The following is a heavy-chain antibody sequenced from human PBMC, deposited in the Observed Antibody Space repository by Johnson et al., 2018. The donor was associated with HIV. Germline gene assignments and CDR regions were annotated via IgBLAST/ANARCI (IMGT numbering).Heavy chain of an antibody. J-gene: IGHJ3*02. V-gene: IGHV3-11*04. CDR1: GFTFSDYY. CDR2: ISSSGTAK. Sequence: QVQLVESGGGLVKPGGSLRLSCADSGFTFSDYYMNWMRQAPGKGLEWLSYISSSGTAKYYADSVKGRFTISRDNAKNSLYLQMNSLRAEDTAVYYCAREMAWEDAFDIWGQGTMVTVSS. D-gene: IGHD5-24*01. CDR3: AREMAWEDAFDI.